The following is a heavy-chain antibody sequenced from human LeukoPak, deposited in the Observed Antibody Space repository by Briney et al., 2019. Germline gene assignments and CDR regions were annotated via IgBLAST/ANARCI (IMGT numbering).Heavy chain of an antibody. CDR2: IYYSGST. D-gene: IGHD6-13*01. J-gene: IGHJ4*02. CDR1: GVSISSGGYY. V-gene: IGHV4-31*03. Sequence: SETLSLTCTVSGVSISSGGYYWSWIRQHPGKGLEWIGYIYYSGSTYYNPSLKSRVTISVDTSKNQFSLKLSSVTAADTAVYYCAGEAPLAAAGTYSWGQGTLVTVSS. CDR3: AGEAPLAAAGTYS.